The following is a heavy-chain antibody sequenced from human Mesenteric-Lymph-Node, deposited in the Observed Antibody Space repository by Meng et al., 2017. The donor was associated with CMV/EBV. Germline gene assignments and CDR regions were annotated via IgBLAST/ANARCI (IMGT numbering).Heavy chain of an antibody. V-gene: IGHV1-69*05. CDR1: GGTFSSYA. CDR3: ARDGYSSSLYYYGMDV. CDR2: IIPIFGTA. J-gene: IGHJ6*02. D-gene: IGHD6-13*01. Sequence: SVKVSCKASGGTFSSYAISWVRQAPGQGLEWMGGIIPIFGTANYAQKFQGRVTITTDESTSTAYMELSSLRSEDTAVYYCARDGYSSSLYYYGMDVWGQGTTVTVSS.